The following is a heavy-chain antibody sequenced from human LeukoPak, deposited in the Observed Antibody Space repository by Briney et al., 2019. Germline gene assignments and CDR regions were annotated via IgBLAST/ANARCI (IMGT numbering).Heavy chain of an antibody. J-gene: IGHJ4*02. V-gene: IGHV4-39*07. CDR1: GGSISSSSYY. CDR2: IYYSGST. D-gene: IGHD4-17*01. Sequence: SETLSLTCTVSGGSISSSSYYWGWIRQPPGKGLEWIGSIYYSGSTYYNPSLKSRVTISVDTSKNQFSLKLSSVTAADTAVYYCARVDYGDYGVDFDYWGQGTLVTVSS. CDR3: ARVDYGDYGVDFDY.